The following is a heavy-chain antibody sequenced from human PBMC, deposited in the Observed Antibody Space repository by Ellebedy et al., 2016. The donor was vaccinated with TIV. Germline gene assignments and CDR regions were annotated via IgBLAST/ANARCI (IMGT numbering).Heavy chain of an antibody. Sequence: MPSETLSLTCTVSGGSISSSSYYWGWIRQPPGKGRDWIGTYYYSGRTYYNPSLKSRVTISVDTSKNQFSLKMTSVPAADTAVYYCARVPISGSHGVFDYWGQGTLVTVSS. J-gene: IGHJ4*02. D-gene: IGHD3-10*01. V-gene: IGHV4-39*07. CDR2: YYYSGRT. CDR3: ARVPISGSHGVFDY. CDR1: GGSISSSSYY.